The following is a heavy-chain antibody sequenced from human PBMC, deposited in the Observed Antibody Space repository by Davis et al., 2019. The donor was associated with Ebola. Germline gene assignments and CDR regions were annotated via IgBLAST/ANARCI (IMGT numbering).Heavy chain of an antibody. CDR2: IYYSGST. CDR3: ARLRIAAAGRYYYYYGMDV. CDR1: GGSISSYY. V-gene: IGHV4-59*12. Sequence: MPSETLSLTCTVSGGSISSYYWSWIRQPPGKGLEWIGYIYYSGSTNYNPSLKSRVTISVDTSKNQFSLKLSSVTAADTAVYYCARLRIAAAGRYYYYYGMDVWGQGTTVTVSS. D-gene: IGHD6-13*01. J-gene: IGHJ6*02.